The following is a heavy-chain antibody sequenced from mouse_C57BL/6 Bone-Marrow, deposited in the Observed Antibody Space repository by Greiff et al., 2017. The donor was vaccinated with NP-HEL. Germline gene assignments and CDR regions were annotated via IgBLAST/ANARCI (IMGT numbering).Heavy chain of an antibody. Sequence: VQLQQPGAELVRPGSSVKLSCKASGYTFTSYWMDWVKQRPGQGLEWIGNIYPSDSETHYNQKFKDKATLTVDKSSSTAYMQLSSLTSEDSAVYYCARWGFYGSSPYYFDYWGQGTTLTVSS. J-gene: IGHJ2*01. CDR1: GYTFTSYW. CDR3: ARWGFYGSSPYYFDY. D-gene: IGHD1-1*01. V-gene: IGHV1-61*01. CDR2: IYPSDSET.